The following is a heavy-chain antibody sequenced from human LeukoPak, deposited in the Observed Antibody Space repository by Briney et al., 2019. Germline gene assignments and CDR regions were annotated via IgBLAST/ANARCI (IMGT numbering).Heavy chain of an antibody. J-gene: IGHJ4*02. CDR3: AKDNRRHYTSGPNPDSLH. CDR2: ISGSGGST. Sequence: GGSLRLSCAASGFTFSSYAMSWVRQAPGKGLEWVSAISGSGGSTYYADSVKGRFTISRDNSKNTLYLQMNSPRVEDTAFYYCAKDNRRHYTSGPNPDSLHWGQGALVTVSS. D-gene: IGHD6-19*01. V-gene: IGHV3-23*01. CDR1: GFTFSSYA.